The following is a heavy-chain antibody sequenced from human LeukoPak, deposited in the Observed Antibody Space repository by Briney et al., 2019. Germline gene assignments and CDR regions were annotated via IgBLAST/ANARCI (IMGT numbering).Heavy chain of an antibody. V-gene: IGHV3-23*01. CDR2: ISCSGGST. Sequence: GGSLRLSCAASGFTFSSYAMSWVRQAPGKGLEWVSAISCSGGSTYYADSVKGRFTISRDNSKNTLYLQMNSLRAEDTAVYYCAKCQQWLVGAFDYWGQGTLVTVSS. CDR3: AKCQQWLVGAFDY. J-gene: IGHJ4*02. D-gene: IGHD6-19*01. CDR1: GFTFSSYA.